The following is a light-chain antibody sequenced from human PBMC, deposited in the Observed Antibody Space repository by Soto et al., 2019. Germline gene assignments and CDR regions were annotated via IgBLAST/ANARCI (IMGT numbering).Light chain of an antibody. Sequence: QSVLTQPASVSGSPGQSIAISCTGVRTDVDGYDYVSWYQQHPGQAPQLIIYDVYNRPSGVSHRFSGSKSGYTASLTISGLQVEDDLDYSCPTKTSGDPPYVFGTGTK. J-gene: IGLJ1*01. CDR1: RTDVDGYDY. CDR3: PTKTSGDPPYV. V-gene: IGLV2-14*03. CDR2: DVY.